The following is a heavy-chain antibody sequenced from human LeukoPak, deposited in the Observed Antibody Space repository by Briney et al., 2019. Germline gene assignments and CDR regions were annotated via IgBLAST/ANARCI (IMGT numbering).Heavy chain of an antibody. D-gene: IGHD2-21*02. J-gene: IGHJ4*02. CDR1: GLTFSSYA. V-gene: IGHV3-23*01. Sequence: GESLRLSCAASGLTFSSYAMSWVRQAPGKGPEWVSAISGNGISTSYADAVKGRFTISRDNSKNTLSLQMNSLRAKDTAVYYCANAGGDSRPHDFWGQGTLVTVSS. CDR3: ANAGGDSRPHDF. CDR2: ISGNGIST.